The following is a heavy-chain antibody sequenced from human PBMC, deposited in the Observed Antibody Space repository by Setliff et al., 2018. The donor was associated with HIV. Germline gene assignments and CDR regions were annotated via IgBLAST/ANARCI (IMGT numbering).Heavy chain of an antibody. CDR1: GGSASNSRYY. D-gene: IGHD6-13*01. CDR3: ARILVAAAGTGFDP. J-gene: IGHJ5*02. Sequence: PSETLSLTCTVSGGSASNSRYYWSWIRQAPGRGLEWIGYVDYNGITHYNPSLKSRVIISIDKSKNKFSLKVSSVTAADTAVYYCARILVAAAGTGFDPWGQGILVTVSS. CDR2: VDYNGIT. V-gene: IGHV4-39*07.